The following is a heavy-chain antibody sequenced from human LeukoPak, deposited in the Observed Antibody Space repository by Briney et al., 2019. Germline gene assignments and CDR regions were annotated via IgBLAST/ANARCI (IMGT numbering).Heavy chain of an antibody. CDR1: GFTFSSYS. V-gene: IGHV3-48*01. J-gene: IGHJ4*02. CDR2: ISSSSSTI. Sequence: PGGSLRLSCAASGFTFSSYSMNWVRQAPGKGLEWVSYISSSSSTIYYADSVKGRFTISRDNAKNSLYLQMNSLRAEDTAVYYCARHFGHREPVQQGDYWGQGTLVTVSS. D-gene: IGHD1-1*01. CDR3: ARHFGHREPVQQGDY.